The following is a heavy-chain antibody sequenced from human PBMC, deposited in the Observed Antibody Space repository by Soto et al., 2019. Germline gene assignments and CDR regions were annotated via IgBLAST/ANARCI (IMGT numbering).Heavy chain of an antibody. CDR1: GDSISAYF. D-gene: IGHD3-9*01. J-gene: IGHJ4*02. V-gene: IGHV4-59*01. CDR2: IYYSGST. CDR3: ARAGGGSVLRYFDWLLPFDY. Sequence: SETLSLTCTVSGDSISAYFWSWIRQPAGKGLEWIGYIYYSGSTNYNPSLKSRVTISVDTSKNQFSLKLSSVTAADTAVYYCARAGGGSVLRYFDWLLPFDYWGQGTLVTVSS.